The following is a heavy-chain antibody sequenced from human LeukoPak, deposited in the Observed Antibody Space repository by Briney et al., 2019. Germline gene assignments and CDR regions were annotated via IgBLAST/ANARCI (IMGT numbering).Heavy chain of an antibody. CDR3: AREEYSSSPGPDRHNWFDP. CDR2: INHSGST. V-gene: IGHV4-34*01. D-gene: IGHD6-6*01. J-gene: IGHJ5*02. CDR1: GGSFSGYY. Sequence: SETLSLTCAVYGGSFSGYYWSWIRQPPGKGLEWIGEINHSGSTNYNPSLKSRVTISVDTSKNQFSLKLSSVTAADTAVYYCAREEYSSSPGPDRHNWFDPWGQGTLVTVSS.